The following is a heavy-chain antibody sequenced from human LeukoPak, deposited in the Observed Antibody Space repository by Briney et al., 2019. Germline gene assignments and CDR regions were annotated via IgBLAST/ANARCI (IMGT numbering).Heavy chain of an antibody. V-gene: IGHV3-30*02. J-gene: IGHJ4*02. D-gene: IGHD3-10*01. CDR3: AKKAMVRGVGGGLDY. CDR2: IRYDGSNK. Sequence: GGSLRLSCAASGFTFSSYGMHWVRQAPGKGLEWVAFIRYDGSNKYYADSVKGRFTISRDNSKNTLYLQMNSLRAEDTAVYYCAKKAMVRGVGGGLDYWGQGTLVTVSS. CDR1: GFTFSSYG.